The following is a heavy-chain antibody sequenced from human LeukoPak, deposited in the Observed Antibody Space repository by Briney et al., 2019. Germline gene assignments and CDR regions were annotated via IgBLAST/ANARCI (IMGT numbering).Heavy chain of an antibody. CDR2: ISISGGTT. J-gene: IGHJ4*02. V-gene: IGHV3-23*01. CDR1: GFTFSSYG. Sequence: AGGSLRLSCATFGFTFSSYGMTWVRQAPGKGLEWVSTISISGGTTYYADSVKGRFTISRDNSKKTLYLHLNSLRVGDAAVYYCAKDGYSSIPGFHFEYWGQGTPVTVSS. D-gene: IGHD6-13*01. CDR3: AKDGYSSIPGFHFEY.